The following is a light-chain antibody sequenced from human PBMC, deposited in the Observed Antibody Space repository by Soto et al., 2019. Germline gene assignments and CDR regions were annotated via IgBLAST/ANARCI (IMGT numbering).Light chain of an antibody. CDR1: QSISSY. CDR3: QQSYSTPRT. V-gene: IGKV1-39*01. CDR2: AAS. Sequence: DIQMTQSPSSLSASVGDRVTITCRASQSISSYLNLYQQKPGKAPNLLIYAASSLQSGVPSRFSGSGSGTDFTLTISSLQPEDFATYYCQQSYSTPRTFGQGTKVDIK. J-gene: IGKJ1*01.